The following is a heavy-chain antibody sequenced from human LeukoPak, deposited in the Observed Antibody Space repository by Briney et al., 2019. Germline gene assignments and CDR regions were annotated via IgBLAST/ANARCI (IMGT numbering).Heavy chain of an antibody. CDR3: ARETGSAVGSTDFDY. J-gene: IGHJ4*02. CDR1: GFTFDSYV. V-gene: IGHV3-23*01. CDR2: ISDSGGDT. Sequence: GGSLRLSCAASGFTFDSYVMSWVRQAPGKGLEWLSSISDSGGDTYNADSVKGRFTISRDNSKNTLYLQMNSLRAEDTAVYYCARETGSAVGSTDFDYWGQGTLVTVSS. D-gene: IGHD4-17*01.